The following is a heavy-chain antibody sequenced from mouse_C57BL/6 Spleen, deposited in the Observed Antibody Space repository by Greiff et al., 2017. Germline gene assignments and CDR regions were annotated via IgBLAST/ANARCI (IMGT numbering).Heavy chain of an antibody. CDR2: IRLKSDNYAT. J-gene: IGHJ1*03. D-gene: IGHD1-2*01. Sequence: EVKLEESGGGLVQPGGSMKLSCVASGFTFSNYWMNWVRQSPEKGLEWVAQIRLKSDNYATHYAESVKGRFTISRDDSKSSVYLQMNNLRAEDTGIYYCTGPLLAGWYFDVWGTGTTVTVSS. CDR1: GFTFSNYW. CDR3: TGPLLAGWYFDV. V-gene: IGHV6-3*01.